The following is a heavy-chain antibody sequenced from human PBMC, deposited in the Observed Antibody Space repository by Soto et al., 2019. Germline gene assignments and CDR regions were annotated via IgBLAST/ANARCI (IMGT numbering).Heavy chain of an antibody. CDR2: IVVASGRT. Sequence: SVKVSCKASGFDFGSFGIQFLRQTRGRGLEWIGWIVVASGRTNYARQFQGRVAFSRDMSSTTAYMDLYDLKSDDTAVYFCSADHPHTAIGWPVWGQGTTVTVS. J-gene: IGHJ6*02. CDR3: SADHPHTAIGWPV. CDR1: GFDFGSFG. V-gene: IGHV1-58*02.